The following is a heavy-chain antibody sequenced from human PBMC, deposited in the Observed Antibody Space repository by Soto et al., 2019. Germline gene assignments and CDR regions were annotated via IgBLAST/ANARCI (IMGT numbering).Heavy chain of an antibody. V-gene: IGHV5-10-1*01. J-gene: IGHJ4*02. Sequence: GVSLKISCKHGRYSFSSFSIGWVRQMPGKGLDWMAKIDPSDSYTVYSPSFQGHVTISADKSTSTAYLQWSSLKASDTAMYYCARLVAAGNIDYWGQGTQVTVSS. CDR3: ARLVAAGNIDY. CDR1: RYSFSSFS. CDR2: IDPSDSYT. D-gene: IGHD6-13*01.